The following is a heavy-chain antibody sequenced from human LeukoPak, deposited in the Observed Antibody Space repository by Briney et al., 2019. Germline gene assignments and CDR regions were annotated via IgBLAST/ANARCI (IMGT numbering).Heavy chain of an antibody. V-gene: IGHV4-59*01. CDR3: VKFGVDYDMGV. Sequence: SETLSLTCTVSGDSISGSYWTWVRQPPGQGLEWIGQIHYSGRADYDPSLKRRITISVDTSKNQMSLTLTSVTAADTAIYYCVKFGVDYDMGVWGQGTTVTVSS. J-gene: IGHJ6*02. CDR2: IHYSGRA. CDR1: GDSISGSY. D-gene: IGHD3-16*01.